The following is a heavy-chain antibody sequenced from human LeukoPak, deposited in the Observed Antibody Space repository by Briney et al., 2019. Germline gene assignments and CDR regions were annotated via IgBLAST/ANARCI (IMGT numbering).Heavy chain of an antibody. CDR2: IYFSGIT. D-gene: IGHD3-10*01. CDR1: GYSISTGDY. Sequence: PSETLSLTCAVSGYSISTGDYWEWIRQPPGRGLEWIGSIYFSGITYYTPSLKSRVTISADMSENQFSLRLSSVTAADSSVYYCARLTSSNRGLMITHDYWGQGTLVSVSS. CDR3: ARLTSSNRGLMITHDY. V-gene: IGHV4-38-2*01. J-gene: IGHJ4*02.